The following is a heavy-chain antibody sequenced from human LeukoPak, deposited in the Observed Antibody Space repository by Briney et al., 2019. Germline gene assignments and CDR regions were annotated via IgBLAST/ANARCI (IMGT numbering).Heavy chain of an antibody. CDR2: IYYSGST. J-gene: IGHJ3*02. CDR1: GGSISSSSYY. V-gene: IGHV4-39*01. CDR3: ARLYFYSISSSSFPNAFDI. D-gene: IGHD6-13*01. Sequence: PSETLSLTCTVSGGSISSSSYYWGWIRPPPGKGLEWIGSIYYSGSTYYNPSLKSRVTISVDTSKNQFSLKLSSVTAADTAVYYCARLYFYSISSSSFPNAFDIWGQGTMVTVSS.